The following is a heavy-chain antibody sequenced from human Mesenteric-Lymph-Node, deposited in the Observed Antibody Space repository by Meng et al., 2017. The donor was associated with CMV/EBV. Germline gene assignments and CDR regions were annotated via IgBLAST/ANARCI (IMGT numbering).Heavy chain of an antibody. J-gene: IGHJ6*02. Sequence: ASVTVSCKASGYTFTSYDINWVRQATGQGLEWMGWMNPNSGNTGYAQKFQGRVTITRNTSISTAYMELSSLRSEDTAVYYCARVHNYYYGMDVWGQGTTVTVSS. CDR1: GYTFTSYD. CDR3: ARVHNYYYGMDV. CDR2: MNPNSGNT. V-gene: IGHV1-8*03.